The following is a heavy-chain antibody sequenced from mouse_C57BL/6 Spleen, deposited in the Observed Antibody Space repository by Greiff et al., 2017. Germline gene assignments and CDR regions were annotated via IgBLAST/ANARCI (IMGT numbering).Heavy chain of an antibody. CDR3: ARDGYGGVYYAMDY. CDR1: GYTFTSYW. D-gene: IGHD2-2*01. Sequence: QVHVKQPGTELVKPGASVKLSCKASGYTFTSYWMHWVKQRPGQGLEWIGNINPSNGGTNYNEKFKSKATLTVDKSSSTAYMQLSSLTSEDSAVYYCARDGYGGVYYAMDYWGQGTSVTVSS. CDR2: INPSNGGT. V-gene: IGHV1-53*01. J-gene: IGHJ4*01.